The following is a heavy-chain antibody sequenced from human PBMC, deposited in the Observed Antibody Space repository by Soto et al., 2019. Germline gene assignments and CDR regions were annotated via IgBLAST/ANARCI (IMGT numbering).Heavy chain of an antibody. CDR2: ISVSDAFI. CDR3: TRETVAGITGLDY. Sequence: GGALRVSCAASGLNVVAFAVNWVRQAPGKGLEWVSGISVSDAFIYYADSVRGRFSISRDASENILYLQMNSLRVDDTALYYCTRETVAGITGLDYWGPGTLVTGSS. J-gene: IGHJ4*02. D-gene: IGHD1-20*01. CDR1: GLNVVAFA. V-gene: IGHV3-23*01.